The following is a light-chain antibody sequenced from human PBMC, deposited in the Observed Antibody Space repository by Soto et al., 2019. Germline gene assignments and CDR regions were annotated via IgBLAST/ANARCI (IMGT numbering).Light chain of an antibody. Sequence: DLQMTQSPSTLSGSVGDRVTITCRASQTISSWLAWYQQKPGKSPKLLIYMASTLKSGVPSRFSGSGSGTEFTLTISSLQPDDFATYYCQHYNSYSEAFGQGTKVDIK. CDR2: MAS. J-gene: IGKJ1*01. CDR1: QTISSW. CDR3: QHYNSYSEA. V-gene: IGKV1-5*03.